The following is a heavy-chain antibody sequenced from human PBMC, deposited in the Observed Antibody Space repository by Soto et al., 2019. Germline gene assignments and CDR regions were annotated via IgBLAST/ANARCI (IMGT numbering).Heavy chain of an antibody. D-gene: IGHD2-2*01. CDR2: IYYSGST. J-gene: IGHJ5*02. Sequence: PSETLSLTCTVSGGSISSGGYYWSWIRQHPGKGLEWIGYIYYSGSTYYNPSLKSRVTISVDTSKNQFSPKLSSVTAADTAVYYCARGDVVVPAATPLSAHQLAFDPWGQGTLVTVS. CDR1: GGSISSGGYY. V-gene: IGHV4-31*03. CDR3: ARGDVVVPAATPLSAHQLAFDP.